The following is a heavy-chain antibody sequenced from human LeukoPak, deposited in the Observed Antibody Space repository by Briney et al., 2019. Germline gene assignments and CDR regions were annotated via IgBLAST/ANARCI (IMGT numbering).Heavy chain of an antibody. CDR3: ARGVQTAGSRASDY. CDR1: GGTFSNYT. V-gene: IGHV1-69*13. Sequence: SVKVSCKASGGTFSNYTISWVRQAPGQGLEWMGGIIPIFDTPNNAQKFQGRVTITADESTSTAYMELSSLRSEDTAVYYCARGVQTAGSRASDYWGQGTLVTVSS. J-gene: IGHJ4*02. CDR2: IIPIFDTP. D-gene: IGHD6-13*01.